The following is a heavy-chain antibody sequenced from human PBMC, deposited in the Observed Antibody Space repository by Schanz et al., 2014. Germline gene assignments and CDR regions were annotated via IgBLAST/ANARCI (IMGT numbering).Heavy chain of an antibody. Sequence: EVQLLESGGGLVEPGGSLRLSCATSGFSLDIFAVSWVRQAPGKGLEWLSVISASGGDTYYADSVKGRFTISRDNSKNTLYLQMNSLRAEDTAVYYCAKYRGYYRVSGSYRELEYWGQGTLVTVSS. CDR2: ISASGGDT. CDR3: AKYRGYYRVSGSYRELEY. CDR1: GFSLDIFA. D-gene: IGHD3-10*01. J-gene: IGHJ4*02. V-gene: IGHV3-23*01.